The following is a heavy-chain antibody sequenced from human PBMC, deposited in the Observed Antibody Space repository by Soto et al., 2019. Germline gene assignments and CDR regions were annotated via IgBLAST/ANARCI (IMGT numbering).Heavy chain of an antibody. D-gene: IGHD3-22*01. CDR2: ISGSGGST. CDR3: ASLSSVSRPYGMDV. V-gene: IGHV3-23*01. J-gene: IGHJ6*02. Sequence: GGSLNLSCAASGFTFSSYAMSWVRQAPGKGLEWVSAISGSGGSTYYADSVKGRFTISRDNSKNTLYLQMNSLRAEDTAVYYCASLSSVSRPYGMDVWGQGTTVTVSS. CDR1: GFTFSSYA.